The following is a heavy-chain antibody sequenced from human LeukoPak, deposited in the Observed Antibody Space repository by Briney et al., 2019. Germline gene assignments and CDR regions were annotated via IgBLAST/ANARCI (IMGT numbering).Heavy chain of an antibody. CDR3: AKAAYSSGWYGTFDY. D-gene: IGHD6-19*01. V-gene: IGHV3-23*01. Sequence: GGSLRLSCGASGFIFSKYAMSWVRQAPGKGLEWVSAISGSGVYTYYADSVKGRFTISRDNSKNMIYLQMNSLRVEDTAVYYCAKAAYSSGWYGTFDYWGQGTLVTVSS. CDR2: ISGSGVYT. J-gene: IGHJ4*02. CDR1: GFIFSKYA.